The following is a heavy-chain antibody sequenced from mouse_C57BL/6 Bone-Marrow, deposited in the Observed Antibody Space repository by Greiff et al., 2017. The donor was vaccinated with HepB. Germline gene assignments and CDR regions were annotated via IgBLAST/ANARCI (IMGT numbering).Heavy chain of an antibody. CDR3: AGGWLLPYYFDY. Sequence: EVQGVESGGGLVKPGGSLKLSCAASGFTFSSYTMSWVRQTPEKRLEWVATISGGGGNTYYPDSVKGRFTISRDNAKNTLYLQMSSLRSEDTALYYCAGGWLLPYYFDYWGQGTTLTVSS. J-gene: IGHJ2*01. V-gene: IGHV5-9*01. CDR2: ISGGGGNT. CDR1: GFTFSSYT. D-gene: IGHD2-3*01.